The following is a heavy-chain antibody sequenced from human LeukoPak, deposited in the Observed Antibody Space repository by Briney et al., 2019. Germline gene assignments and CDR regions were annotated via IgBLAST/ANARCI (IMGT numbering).Heavy chain of an antibody. J-gene: IGHJ4*02. Sequence: PGGSLRLSCAASGFTFSSYAMSWVRQAPGKGLEWVSAISGSGGSTYYADSVKGRFTISRDNSKNTLYLQMNSLRAEDTAVYYCASTSGAKDKSWDSVVVAADDYWGQGTLVTVSS. CDR2: ISGSGGST. D-gene: IGHD2-15*01. CDR3: ASTSGAKDKSWDSVVVAADDY. V-gene: IGHV3-23*01. CDR1: GFTFSSYA.